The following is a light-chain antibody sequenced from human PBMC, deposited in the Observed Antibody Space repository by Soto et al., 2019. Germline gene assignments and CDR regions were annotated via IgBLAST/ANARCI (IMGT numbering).Light chain of an antibody. Sequence: QSALTQPPSASGSPGQSVTISCTGTSSDVGGYNYVSWYQQYPGRAPKLMIYEVTKRPSGVPDRFSGSKSGNTASLTVSGRQAEDEADDYCSSYAASNNFYFVFGGGTKLTVL. CDR3: SSYAASNNFYFV. CDR2: EVT. J-gene: IGLJ3*02. CDR1: SSDVGGYNY. V-gene: IGLV2-8*01.